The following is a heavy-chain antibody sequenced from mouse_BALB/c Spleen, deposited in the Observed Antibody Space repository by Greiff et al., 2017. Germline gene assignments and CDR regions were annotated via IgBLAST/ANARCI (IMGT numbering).Heavy chain of an antibody. CDR3: ARSILGWRDFDV. Sequence: DVKLQASGGGLVQPGGSRKLSCAASGFTFSSFGMHWVRQAPEKGLDWVAYISSGSSTIYYADTVKGRFTLSRDNPQNTLFLQMTSLRSEDTAMDYCARSILGWRDFDVWGAGTTVTVSS. D-gene: IGHD4-1*01. CDR2: ISSGSSTI. CDR1: GFTFSSFG. V-gene: IGHV5-17*02. J-gene: IGHJ1*01.